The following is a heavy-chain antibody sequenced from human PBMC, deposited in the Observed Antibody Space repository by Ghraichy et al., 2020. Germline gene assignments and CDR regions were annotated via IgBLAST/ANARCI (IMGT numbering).Heavy chain of an antibody. CDR3: AKGRGRIQLWPPMFDY. D-gene: IGHD5-18*01. CDR2: ISWDGGST. Sequence: GGSLRLSCAASGFTFDDYAMHWVRQAPGKGLEWVSLISWDGGSTYYADSVKGRFTISRDNSKNSLYLQMNSLRAEDTALYYCAKGRGRIQLWPPMFDYWGQGTLVTVSS. J-gene: IGHJ4*02. V-gene: IGHV3-43D*03. CDR1: GFTFDDYA.